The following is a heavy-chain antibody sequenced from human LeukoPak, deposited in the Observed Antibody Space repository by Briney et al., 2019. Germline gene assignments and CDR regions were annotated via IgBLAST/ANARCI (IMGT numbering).Heavy chain of an antibody. CDR1: GGSFSGYY. D-gene: IGHD2-15*01. CDR3: ARRPRYCSGGSCLSLFDY. CDR2: INHSGST. Sequence: SETLSLTCAVYGGSFSGYYWSWIRQPPGKGLEWIGEINHSGSTNYNPSLKSRVTISVDTSKNQFSLKLSSVTATDTAVYYCARRPRYCSGGSCLSLFDYWGQGTLVTVSS. V-gene: IGHV4-34*01. J-gene: IGHJ4*02.